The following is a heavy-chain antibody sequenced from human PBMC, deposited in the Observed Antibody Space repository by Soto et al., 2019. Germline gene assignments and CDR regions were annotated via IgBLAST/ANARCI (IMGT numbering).Heavy chain of an antibody. CDR1: GFTFSSYI. D-gene: IGHD2-15*01. CDR3: ARWIEVAVNSGMDV. Sequence: GGSLRLSCAASGFTFSSYIMNWVRQAPGKGLEWVSYISSSSSTIYYADSVKGRFTISRDNAKNSLYLQMDSLRDGDTAVYYCARWIEVAVNSGMDVWGQGTTVTVSS. CDR2: ISSSSSTI. V-gene: IGHV3-48*02. J-gene: IGHJ6*02.